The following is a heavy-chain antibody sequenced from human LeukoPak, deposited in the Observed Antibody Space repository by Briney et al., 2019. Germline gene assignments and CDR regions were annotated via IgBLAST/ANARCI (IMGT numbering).Heavy chain of an antibody. D-gene: IGHD6-13*01. V-gene: IGHV1-46*01. Sequence: ASVKVSCKASGYTFTSYYMHWVRQAPGQGLEWMGITNPSGGSTSYAQKFQGRVTMTRDTSTSTVYMELSSLRSEDTAVYYCARTVIAAAVRNGYYGMDVWGQGTTVTVSS. CDR1: GYTFTSYY. J-gene: IGHJ6*02. CDR3: ARTVIAAAVRNGYYGMDV. CDR2: TNPSGGST.